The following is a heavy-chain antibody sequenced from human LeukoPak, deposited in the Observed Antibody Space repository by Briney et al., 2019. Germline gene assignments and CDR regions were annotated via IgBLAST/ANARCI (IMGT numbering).Heavy chain of an antibody. CDR1: GFTFSSYS. Sequence: GGSLRLSCAASGFTFSSYSMNWVRQAPGKGLEWVSYISSSSSTIYYADSVKGRFTISRDNAKNSLYLQMNSLRAEDMALYYCAKTSSSGRAFDIWGQGTMVTVSS. CDR2: ISSSSSTI. J-gene: IGHJ3*02. V-gene: IGHV3-48*04. D-gene: IGHD6-6*01. CDR3: AKTSSSGRAFDI.